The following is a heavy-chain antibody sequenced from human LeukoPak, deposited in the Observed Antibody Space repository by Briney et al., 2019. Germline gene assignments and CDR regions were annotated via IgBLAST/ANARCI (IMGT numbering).Heavy chain of an antibody. CDR3: ARGLGGAPTTVLS. CDR2: IYTSGST. Sequence: SETLSLTCTVSGGSISSGSYYWSWIRQPAGKGLEWIGRIYTSGSTNYNPSLKSRVTISVDTSKNQFSLKLSSVTAADTAVYYCARGLGGAPTTVLSWGQGTLVTVS. CDR1: GGSISSGSYY. J-gene: IGHJ5*02. V-gene: IGHV4-61*02. D-gene: IGHD4-17*01.